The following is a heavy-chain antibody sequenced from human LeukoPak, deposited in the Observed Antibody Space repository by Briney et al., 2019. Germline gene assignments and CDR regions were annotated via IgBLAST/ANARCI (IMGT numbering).Heavy chain of an antibody. V-gene: IGHV3-48*01. J-gene: IGHJ4*02. CDR3: ARDIGSDSRGY. CDR2: ISSSSSTI. Sequence: PGGSLRLSCAASGFTFSSYSMNWVRQAPGKGLEWVSYISSSSSTIYYADSVKGRFTISRDNAKNPLYLQMNSLRAEDTAVYYCARDIGSDSRGYWGQGTLVTVSS. CDR1: GFTFSSYS. D-gene: IGHD2-21*02.